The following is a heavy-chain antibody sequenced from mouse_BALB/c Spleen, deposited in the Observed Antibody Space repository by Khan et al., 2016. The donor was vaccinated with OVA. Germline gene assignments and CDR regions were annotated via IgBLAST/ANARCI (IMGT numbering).Heavy chain of an antibody. CDR2: IWGDGNT. Sequence: QMQLEESGPGLVAPSQSLSLTCTVSGFSLTSYGVSWVRQPPGKGLEWLGVIWGDGNTNFHSALRSRLSISKDNSKSQVFLKLNSLQTDDTATYYCAKDRGYYAVDYWGQGTSVTVSS. CDR1: GFSLTSYG. CDR3: AKDRGYYAVDY. J-gene: IGHJ4*01. V-gene: IGHV2-3*01.